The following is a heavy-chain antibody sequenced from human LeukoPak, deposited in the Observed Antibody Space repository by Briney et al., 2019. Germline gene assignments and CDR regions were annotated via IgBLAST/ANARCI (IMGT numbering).Heavy chain of an antibody. CDR3: ARRWGGGNCSSTSCYYFDY. J-gene: IGHJ4*02. CDR1: GYTFTGYY. Sequence: ASVKVSCKASGYTFTGYYMHWVRQAPGQGLEWMGRINPNSGGTNYAQKFQGRVTMTRDTSMSTAYMELSRLRSDDTAVYYCARRWGGGNCSSTSCYYFDYWGQGTLVTVSS. V-gene: IGHV1-2*06. CDR2: INPNSGGT. D-gene: IGHD2-2*01.